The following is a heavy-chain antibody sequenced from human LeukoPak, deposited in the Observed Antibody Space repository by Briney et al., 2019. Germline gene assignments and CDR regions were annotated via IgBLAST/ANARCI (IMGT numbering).Heavy chain of an antibody. CDR1: GGSVSSGDYY. D-gene: IGHD5-12*01. CDR2: IYYNGGT. J-gene: IGHJ4*02. Sequence: SETLSLTCTVSGGSVSSGDYYWSWIRQSPGKGLEWIGYIYYNGGTNYNPSLKSRVTMSMSMSKNQFSVKLSSLTAADTAVYYCARGGSAYDNPFDYWGQGTLVTVSS. V-gene: IGHV4-61*08. CDR3: ARGGSAYDNPFDY.